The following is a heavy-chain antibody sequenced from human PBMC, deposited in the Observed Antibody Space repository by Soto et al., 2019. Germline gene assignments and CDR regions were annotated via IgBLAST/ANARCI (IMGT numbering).Heavy chain of an antibody. D-gene: IGHD3-9*01. CDR3: AREGYYDILTGYSYGMDV. J-gene: IGHJ6*02. CDR1: GYTFTSYG. CDR2: ISAYNGNT. V-gene: IGHV1-18*04. Sequence: ASVKVSCKASGYTFTSYGISWVRQAPGQGLEWMGWISAYNGNTNYAQKLQGRVTTTTDTSTSTAYMELRSLRSDDTAVYYCAREGYYDILTGYSYGMDVWGQGTTVTVSS.